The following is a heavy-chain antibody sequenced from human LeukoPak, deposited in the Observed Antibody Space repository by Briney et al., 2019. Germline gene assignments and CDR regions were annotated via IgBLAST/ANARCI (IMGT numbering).Heavy chain of an antibody. Sequence: GRSLRLSCAASGFTFSSYWMSWVRQAPGKGLEWVANIKQDGSEKYYVDSVKGRFTISRDNAKNSLYLQMNSLRAEDTAVYYCARVSGGVANYYYYGMDVWGQGTTVTVSS. J-gene: IGHJ6*02. CDR2: IKQDGSEK. D-gene: IGHD3-16*01. V-gene: IGHV3-7*01. CDR1: GFTFSSYW. CDR3: ARVSGGVANYYYYGMDV.